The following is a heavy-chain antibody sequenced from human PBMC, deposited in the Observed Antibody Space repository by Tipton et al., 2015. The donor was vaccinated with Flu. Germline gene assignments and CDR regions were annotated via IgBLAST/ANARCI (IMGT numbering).Heavy chain of an antibody. Sequence: GLVKPSETLSLTCTVSGGSISSYYWSWIRQPPGKGLEWIGYIYYSGSTNYNPSLKSRVTISVDTSKNQFSLKLSSVTAADTAVYYGARLGSGSSSGWATFGYYYYYYMDVWGKGTTVTVSS. J-gene: IGHJ6*03. CDR3: ARLGSGSSSGWATFGYYYYYYMDV. CDR1: GGSISSYY. CDR2: IYYSGST. D-gene: IGHD6-6*01. V-gene: IGHV4-59*08.